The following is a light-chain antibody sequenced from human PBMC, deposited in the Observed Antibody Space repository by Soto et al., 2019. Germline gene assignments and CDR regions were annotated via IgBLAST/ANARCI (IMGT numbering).Light chain of an antibody. J-gene: IGKJ4*01. CDR1: QSVSSIY. CDR2: GAS. V-gene: IGKV3-20*01. Sequence: EIVLTQSPGTLSLSPGERATLSCRASQSVSSIYLAWYQQKPGQAPRLLIYGASSRPTGIPDRFSGSGSGTDFTLTISRLEPEDFAVYYCQQYGSSALTFGGGTKVDI. CDR3: QQYGSSALT.